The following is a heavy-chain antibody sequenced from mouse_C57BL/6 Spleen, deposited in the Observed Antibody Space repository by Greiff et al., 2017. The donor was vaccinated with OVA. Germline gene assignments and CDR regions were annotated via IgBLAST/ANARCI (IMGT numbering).Heavy chain of an antibody. J-gene: IGHJ3*01. V-gene: IGHV1-69*01. D-gene: IGHD2-3*01. CDR2: IDPSDSYT. Sequence: QVQLQQPGAELVMPGASVKLSCKASGYTFTSYWMHWVKQRPGQGLEWIGEIDPSDSYTNYNQKFKGKSTLTVDKSSSTAYMQLSSLTSEDSAVYYCARFYDGYYWFAYWGQGTLVTVSA. CDR1: GYTFTSYW. CDR3: ARFYDGYYWFAY.